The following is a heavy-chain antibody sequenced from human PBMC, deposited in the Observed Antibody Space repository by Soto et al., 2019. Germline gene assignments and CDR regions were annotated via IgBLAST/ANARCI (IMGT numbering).Heavy chain of an antibody. Sequence: GASVKVSCKASGYTFTSYGISWVRQAPGQGLEWMGWISAYNGNTNYAQKLQGRVTMTTDTSTSTAYMELRSLRSDDTGVWLEATRHYGMDVWGQGTTVTVSS. CDR3: ATRHYGMDV. J-gene: IGHJ6*02. V-gene: IGHV1-18*04. CDR1: GYTFTSYG. CDR2: ISAYNGNT. D-gene: IGHD5-12*01.